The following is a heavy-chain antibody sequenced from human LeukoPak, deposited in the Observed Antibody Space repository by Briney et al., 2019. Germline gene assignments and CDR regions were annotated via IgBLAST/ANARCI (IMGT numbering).Heavy chain of an antibody. D-gene: IGHD3-10*01. CDR3: ARQIRGVIRWFDP. V-gene: IGHV4-30-2*01. J-gene: IGHJ5*02. CDR1: GGSISSGGYS. Sequence: SQTLSLTCAASGGSISSGGYSWSWIRQPPGQGLEWIGEINHSGSTNYNSSLKRRVTTSVDTSKNQFSLKLSSVTAAETAVYYCARQIRGVIRWFDPWGQGTLVTVSS. CDR2: INHSGST.